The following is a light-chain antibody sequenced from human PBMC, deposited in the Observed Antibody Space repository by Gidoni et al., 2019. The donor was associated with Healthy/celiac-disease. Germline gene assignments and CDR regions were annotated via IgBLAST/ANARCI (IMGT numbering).Light chain of an antibody. V-gene: IGKV2-28*01. CDR3: MQALQTPFT. Sequence: DIVITHSPLSLPVTPGEPASISCRSSQSLLHSNGYNYLDWYLQKPGQSPQLLIYLGSNRASGVPDRFSGSGSGTDFTLKISRVEAEDVGVYYCMQALQTPFTFGGGTKVEIK. J-gene: IGKJ4*01. CDR1: QSLLHSNGYNY. CDR2: LGS.